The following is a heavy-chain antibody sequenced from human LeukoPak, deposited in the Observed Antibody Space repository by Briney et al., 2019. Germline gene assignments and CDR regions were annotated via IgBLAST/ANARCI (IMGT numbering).Heavy chain of an antibody. V-gene: IGHV3-53*01. J-gene: IGHJ4*02. CDR2: IYSGGST. D-gene: IGHD3-10*01. CDR1: GFTVSSNY. CDR3: ARDRDYGSGNGFDY. Sequence: GGSLRLSCAASGFTVSSNYMSWVRQAPGKGLEWVSVIYSGGSTYCADSVKGRFTISRDNSKNTLYLQMNSLRAEDTAVYYCARDRDYGSGNGFDYWGQGTLVTVSP.